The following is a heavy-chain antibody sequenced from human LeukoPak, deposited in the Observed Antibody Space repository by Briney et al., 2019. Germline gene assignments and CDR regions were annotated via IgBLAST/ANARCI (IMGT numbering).Heavy chain of an antibody. D-gene: IGHD1-26*01. V-gene: IGHV4-39*01. CDR2: MHYSGST. Sequence: SETLSLTCSVSGGSISSGLYYWSWIRQPPGKGLEWIVSMHYSGSTYYNPSLKSRVTISVDTSKNQYSLRLLSVTAADTSVYYCAKNDRGRPADYWGQGTLVTVSS. CDR3: AKNDRGRPADY. CDR1: GGSISSGLYY. J-gene: IGHJ4*02.